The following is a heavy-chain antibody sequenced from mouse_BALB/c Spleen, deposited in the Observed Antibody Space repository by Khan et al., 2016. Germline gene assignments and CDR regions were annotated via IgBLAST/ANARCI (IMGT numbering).Heavy chain of an antibody. CDR3: ARPDYGSSRGLAY. V-gene: IGHV9-3-1*01. Sequence: QIQLVQSGPELKKPGETVRISCKASGYTFTNYGMNWVKQAPGKGLKWMGWINTYTGEPTYADDFKGRFAFSLETSASTAYLLINHLKNEDTATYCCARPDYGSSRGLAYWGQGTLVTVSA. CDR1: GYTFTNYG. J-gene: IGHJ3*01. D-gene: IGHD1-1*01. CDR2: INTYTGEP.